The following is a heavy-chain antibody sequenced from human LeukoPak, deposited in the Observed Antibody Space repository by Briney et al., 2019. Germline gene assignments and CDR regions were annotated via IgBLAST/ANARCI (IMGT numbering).Heavy chain of an antibody. CDR1: GYTFTSHY. CDR2: INPSGGST. D-gene: IGHD5-24*01. Sequence: ASVKVSCKASGYTFTSHYMHWVRQAPGQGLEWMGIINPSGGSTSYAQKFQGRVTMTRDTSTSTVYMELSSLRSEDTAVYYCARDTLKRDGYTHDMLYYFDYWGQGTLVTVSS. J-gene: IGHJ4*02. CDR3: ARDTLKRDGYTHDMLYYFDY. V-gene: IGHV1-46*01.